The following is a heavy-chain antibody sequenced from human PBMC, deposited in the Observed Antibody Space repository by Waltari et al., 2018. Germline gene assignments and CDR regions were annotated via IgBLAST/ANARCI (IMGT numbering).Heavy chain of an antibody. CDR1: GYSISSGYY. Sequence: QVQLQESGPGLVKPSETLSLTCAVSGYSISSGYYWGWIRQPPGKGLEWIGSIYHSGSTYYNPSLKSQVTISVDTSKNQFSLKLSSVTAADTAVYYCARGVADPASLSYYYYMDVWGKGTTVTVSS. CDR2: IYHSGST. V-gene: IGHV4-38-2*01. D-gene: IGHD2-15*01. CDR3: ARGVADPASLSYYYYMDV. J-gene: IGHJ6*03.